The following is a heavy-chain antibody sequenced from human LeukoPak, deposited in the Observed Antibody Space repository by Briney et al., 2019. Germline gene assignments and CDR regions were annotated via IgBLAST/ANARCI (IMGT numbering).Heavy chain of an antibody. Sequence: GASVKVSCKASGYTFNGYYLHWVRQAPGQGLEWMGWINPNSGGTNYAQKFQGRVTMTRDTSISTAYMELSRLRPDDTAVYYCARWMTTVITPDYWGQGTLVTVSS. CDR2: INPNSGGT. J-gene: IGHJ4*02. CDR3: ARWMTTVITPDY. D-gene: IGHD4-11*01. CDR1: GYTFNGYY. V-gene: IGHV1-2*02.